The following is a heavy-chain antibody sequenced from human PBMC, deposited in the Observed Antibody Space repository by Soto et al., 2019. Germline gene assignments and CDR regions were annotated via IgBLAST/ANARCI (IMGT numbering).Heavy chain of an antibody. Sequence: ASVKVSCKASGYTFTGYYLHWVRQAPGQGLEWMGWMNPNSGGTNYAQRFQGRVTFTRDTSINIAYMEWTSLSPDDTAVFYCARSTAARLETELWGEGTLVTVSS. V-gene: IGHV1-2*02. CDR3: ARSTAARLETEL. D-gene: IGHD6-6*01. CDR2: MNPNSGGT. CDR1: GYTFTGYY. J-gene: IGHJ4*02.